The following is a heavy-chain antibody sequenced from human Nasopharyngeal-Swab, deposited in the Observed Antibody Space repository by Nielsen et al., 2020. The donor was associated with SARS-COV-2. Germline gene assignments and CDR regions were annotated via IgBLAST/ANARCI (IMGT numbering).Heavy chain of an antibody. D-gene: IGHD3-3*01. CDR1: GGSFSDYY. CDR2: INHSGSI. Sequence: SETLSLTCAVYGGSFSDYYWAWIRQTPGKGLAWVGEINHSGSINYNPSLKSRLTISLDTSARQLFLKLTSVTAADTAVSYCARAGPYDYWSGHNHLDVWGPGTTVTVSS. J-gene: IGHJ6*02. CDR3: ARAGPYDYWSGHNHLDV. V-gene: IGHV4-34*01.